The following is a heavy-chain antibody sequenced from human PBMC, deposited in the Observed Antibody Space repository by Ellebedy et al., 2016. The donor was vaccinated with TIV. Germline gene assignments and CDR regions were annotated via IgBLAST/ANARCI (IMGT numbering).Heavy chain of an antibody. CDR3: ARAGHRGDYRGDSFHH. D-gene: IGHD4-23*01. CDR1: GESFNGYY. CDR2: INHSGST. J-gene: IGHJ1*01. V-gene: IGHV4-34*01. Sequence: MPSETLSLTCGVYGESFNGYYWSWIRQPPGKGLEWIGDINHSGSTNFNPSLKSRVTMSVDTSKRQFSLNLSPVTAVETAVYYCARAGHRGDYRGDSFHHWGQGTLVTVSS.